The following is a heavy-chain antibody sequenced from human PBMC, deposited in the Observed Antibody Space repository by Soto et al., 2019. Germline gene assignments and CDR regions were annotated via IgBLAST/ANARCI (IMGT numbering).Heavy chain of an antibody. V-gene: IGHV4-39*01. J-gene: IGHJ5*02. CDR1: GGSISSSSYY. Sequence: QLQLQESGPGLVKPSETLSLTCTVSGGSISSSSYYWGWIRQPPGKGLEWIGSIYYSGSTYYNPSLKSRDTQPEDTSKHQFSLKLSSVTDADTGVYYCARHYSSCLYSGFVDWFDPWGQGTLVTVSS. CDR2: IYYSGST. D-gene: IGHD6-13*01. CDR3: ARHYSSCLYSGFVDWFDP.